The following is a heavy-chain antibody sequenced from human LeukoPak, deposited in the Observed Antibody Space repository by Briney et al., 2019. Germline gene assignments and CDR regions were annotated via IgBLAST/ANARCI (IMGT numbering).Heavy chain of an antibody. Sequence: GGSLRLSCAASGFTFSSYEMNWVRQAPGKGLEWVSSISSGSSYIYYADSVKGRFTISRDNAKNSLFLQMNSLRAEDTAVYYCARVLRYCSGGNCYSGGLGYMDVWGKGTTVTISS. J-gene: IGHJ6*03. D-gene: IGHD2-15*01. CDR3: ARVLRYCSGGNCYSGGLGYMDV. CDR2: ISSGSSYI. CDR1: GFTFSSYE. V-gene: IGHV3-21*04.